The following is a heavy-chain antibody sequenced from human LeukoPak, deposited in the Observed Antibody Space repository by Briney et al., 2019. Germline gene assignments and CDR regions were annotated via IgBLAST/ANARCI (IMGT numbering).Heavy chain of an antibody. D-gene: IGHD1-26*01. CDR2: INPNSGGT. CDR1: GYTSTGYY. J-gene: IGHJ4*02. Sequence: ASVKVSCKASGYTSTGYYMHWVRQAPGRGLEWMGWINPNSGGTNYAQKFQGRVTMTRDTSISTAYMELSRLRSDDTAVYYCASLSPRIVGATIVDYWGQGTLVTVSS. V-gene: IGHV1-2*02. CDR3: ASLSPRIVGATIVDY.